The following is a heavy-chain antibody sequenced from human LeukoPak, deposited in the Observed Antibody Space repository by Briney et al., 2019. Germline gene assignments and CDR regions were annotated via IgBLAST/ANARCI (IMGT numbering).Heavy chain of an antibody. CDR1: GFTFSSYG. Sequence: GGSLRLSCAASGFTFSSYGMHWVRQAPGKGLEGVAVIWYDGSNKYYADSVKGRFTISRDNSKNTLYLQMNSLRAEDTAVYYCAREREAINFDYWGQGTLVTVSS. V-gene: IGHV3-33*01. J-gene: IGHJ4*02. CDR3: AREREAINFDY. CDR2: IWYDGSNK.